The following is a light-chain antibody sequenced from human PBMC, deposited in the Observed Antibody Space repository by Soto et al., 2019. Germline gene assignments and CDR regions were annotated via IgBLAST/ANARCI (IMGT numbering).Light chain of an antibody. CDR3: QQYGSSGT. Sequence: EIVLTQSPGTLSSSPGERATLSCRASQSISSSYLAWYQQKPGQPPRLLIYGASNRATGIPDRFSGSGSGTDFTLTISRLEPEDFAVYYCQQYGSSGTFGQGTKVDIK. CDR1: QSISSSY. J-gene: IGKJ1*01. V-gene: IGKV3-20*01. CDR2: GAS.